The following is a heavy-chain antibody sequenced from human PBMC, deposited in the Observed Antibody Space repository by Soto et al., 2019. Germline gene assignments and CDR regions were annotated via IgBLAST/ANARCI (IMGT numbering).Heavy chain of an antibody. CDR1: GFTFSNYA. J-gene: IGHJ6*02. V-gene: IGHV3-23*01. CDR2: ISGGGGAT. CDR3: AKDDYSDPGYYYGMDV. Sequence: GGSLRLSCAASGFTFSNYAMTWVRQAPGKGLEWVSTISGGGGATYYADSVRGRFTISRDNCKQTLFLQMNSLRAEDTAVYYCAKDDYSDPGYYYGMDVWGQGTTVTVSS. D-gene: IGHD5-12*01.